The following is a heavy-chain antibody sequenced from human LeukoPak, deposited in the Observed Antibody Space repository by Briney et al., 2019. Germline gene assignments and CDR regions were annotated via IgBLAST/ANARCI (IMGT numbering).Heavy chain of an antibody. CDR1: GFTFSDYW. V-gene: IGHV3-7*01. D-gene: IGHD2-21*02. CDR3: AKDLVRGGDPEGVNY. CDR2: IKQDGSEQ. Sequence: GGSLRLSCAASGFTFSDYWVNWVRQAPGKGLEWVANIKQDGSEQYYLDSVKGRFIISRDNAKNSLHLLMNSLRAEDTAVYYCAKDLVRGGDPEGVNYWGQGTLVTVSS. J-gene: IGHJ4*02.